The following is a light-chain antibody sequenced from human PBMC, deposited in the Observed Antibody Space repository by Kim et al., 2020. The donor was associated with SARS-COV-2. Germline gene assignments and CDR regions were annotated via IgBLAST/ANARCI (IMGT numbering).Light chain of an antibody. V-gene: IGKV2-24*01. CDR1: QSLVYSDGNTY. Sequence: DIVMTQTPLSSPVTLGQPASISCRSSQSLVYSDGNTYLSWLQQRPGQPPRLLIYKISNRLSGVPDRFSGGGAGTDFTLKISRVEAEDVGVYYCMQATQFPWTFGQGTKVDIK. J-gene: IGKJ1*01. CDR3: MQATQFPWT. CDR2: KIS.